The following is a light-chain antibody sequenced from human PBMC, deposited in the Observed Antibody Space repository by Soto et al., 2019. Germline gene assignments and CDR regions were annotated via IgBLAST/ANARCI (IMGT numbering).Light chain of an antibody. Sequence: QSVLTQPASVSGSPGQSITISCTGANSDIGDWNYVSWYQQYPGKAPKVIIYEVNYRPSGVSYRFSGSKSGNTASLTISGLQAEDEADYYCSSFSSGTTLFVIGGGTKLTVL. CDR2: EVN. J-gene: IGLJ1*01. CDR1: NSDIGDWNY. V-gene: IGLV2-14*01. CDR3: SSFSSGTTLFV.